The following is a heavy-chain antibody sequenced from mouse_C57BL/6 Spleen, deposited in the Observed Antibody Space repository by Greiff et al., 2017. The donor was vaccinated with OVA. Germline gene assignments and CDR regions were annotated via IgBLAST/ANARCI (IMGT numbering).Heavy chain of an antibody. CDR2: IWRGGST. J-gene: IGHJ1*03. CDR3: AKGGSSSDWYFDV. CDR1: GFSLTSYG. Sequence: VQRVESGPGLVQPSQSLSITCTVSGFSLTSYGVHWVRQSPGKGLEWLGVIWRGGSTDYNAAFMSRLSITKDNSKSQVFFKMNSLQADDTAIYYCAKGGSSSDWYFDVWGTGTTVTVSS. D-gene: IGHD1-1*01. V-gene: IGHV2-5*01.